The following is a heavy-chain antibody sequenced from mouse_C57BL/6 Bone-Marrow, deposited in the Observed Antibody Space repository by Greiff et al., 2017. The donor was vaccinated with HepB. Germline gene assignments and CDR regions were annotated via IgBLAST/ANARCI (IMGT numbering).Heavy chain of an antibody. V-gene: IGHV1-26*01. CDR2: INPNNGGT. CDR1: GYTFTDYY. Sequence: VQLQQSGPELVKPGASVKISCKASGYTFTDYYMNWVKQSHGKSLEWIGDINPNNGGTSYNQKFKGKATLTVDKSSSTAYMELRSLTSEDSAVYYCARGFYYGNFWFAYWGQGTLVTVSA. D-gene: IGHD2-1*01. J-gene: IGHJ3*01. CDR3: ARGFYYGNFWFAY.